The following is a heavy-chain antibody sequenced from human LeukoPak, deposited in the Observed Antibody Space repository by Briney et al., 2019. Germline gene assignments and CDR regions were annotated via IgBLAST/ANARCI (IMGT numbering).Heavy chain of an antibody. CDR1: GGSISSYY. J-gene: IGHJ4*02. Sequence: SETLSLTCTVSGGSISSYYWSWIRQPPGKGLEWIGYIYYSGSTNYNPSLKSRVTISVDTSKNQFSLNLSSVTAADTAVYYCARGGKRITMIVVVDYWGQGTLVTVSS. CDR3: ARGGKRITMIVVVDY. D-gene: IGHD3-22*01. CDR2: IYYSGST. V-gene: IGHV4-59*08.